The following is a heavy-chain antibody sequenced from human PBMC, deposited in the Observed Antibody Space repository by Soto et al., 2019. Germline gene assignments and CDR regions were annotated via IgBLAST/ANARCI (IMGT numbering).Heavy chain of an antibody. CDR1: GFTFDDYA. J-gene: IGHJ6*04. Sequence: EGSLRLSGAASGFTFDDYAMHWVRQAPGKGMEWVSLISWNGDGTYYADSVKGRFTISRDNSKNFLFLQMNSLRNEDTALYYFTYGPSSHYPPAYNGMDGSGTGNMHTVST. CDR3: TYGPSSHYPPAYNGMDG. V-gene: IGHV3-43*01. D-gene: IGHD3-22*01. CDR2: ISWNGDGT.